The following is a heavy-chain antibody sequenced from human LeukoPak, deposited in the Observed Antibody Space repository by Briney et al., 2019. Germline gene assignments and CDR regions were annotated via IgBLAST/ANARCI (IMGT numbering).Heavy chain of an antibody. Sequence: GSLRLSCAPSGFIFSSSAMSWVRQAPGKGLEWVSSISDAGGITYYVDSVKGRFTCSRDNSRNTLYLQMNSLRAEDTAVYYCARISYSGSSFDYWGQGTLVTVSS. D-gene: IGHD1-26*01. V-gene: IGHV3-23*01. CDR3: ARISYSGSSFDY. CDR2: ISDAGGIT. J-gene: IGHJ4*02. CDR1: GFIFSSSA.